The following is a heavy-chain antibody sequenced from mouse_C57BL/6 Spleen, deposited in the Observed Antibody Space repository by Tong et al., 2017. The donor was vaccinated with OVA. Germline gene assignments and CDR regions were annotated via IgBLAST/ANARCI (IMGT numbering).Heavy chain of an antibody. CDR3: ARDYGSNPYFDY. Sequence: VQLQESGPELVKPGASVKISCKASGYAFSSSWMNWVKQRPGKGLEWIGRIYPGDGDTNYNGKFKGKATLTADKSSSTAYMQLSSLTSEDSAVYFCARDYGSNPYFDYWGQGTTLTVSS. CDR2: IYPGDGDT. D-gene: IGHD1-1*01. J-gene: IGHJ2*01. CDR1: GYAFSSSW. V-gene: IGHV1-80*01.